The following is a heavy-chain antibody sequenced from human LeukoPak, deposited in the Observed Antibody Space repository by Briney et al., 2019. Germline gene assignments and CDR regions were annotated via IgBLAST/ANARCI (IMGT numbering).Heavy chain of an antibody. CDR2: IWYDGSNK. V-gene: IGHV3-33*06. D-gene: IGHD3-16*02. CDR3: AKGSGVWGSYRGIDY. J-gene: IGHJ4*02. Sequence: GRSLRLSXAASGFTFSSYGMHWVRQAPGKGLEWVAVIWYDGSNKYYADSVKGRFTISRDNSKNTLYLQMNSLRAEDTAVYYCAKGSGVWGSYRGIDYWGQGTLVTVSS. CDR1: GFTFSSYG.